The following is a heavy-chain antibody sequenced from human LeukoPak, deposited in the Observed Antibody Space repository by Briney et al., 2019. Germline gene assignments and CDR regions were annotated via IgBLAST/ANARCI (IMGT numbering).Heavy chain of an antibody. CDR3: ARDYHPYCSSTSCYFT. Sequence: SETLSLTCTVSGGSISSGGYYWSWIRQHPGKGLEWIGYIYYSGSTYYNPSLKSRVTISVDTSTNQFSLKLSSVTAADTAVYYCARDYHPYCSSTSCYFTWGQGTLVTVSS. D-gene: IGHD2-2*01. V-gene: IGHV4-31*03. J-gene: IGHJ5*02. CDR1: GGSISSGGYY. CDR2: IYYSGST.